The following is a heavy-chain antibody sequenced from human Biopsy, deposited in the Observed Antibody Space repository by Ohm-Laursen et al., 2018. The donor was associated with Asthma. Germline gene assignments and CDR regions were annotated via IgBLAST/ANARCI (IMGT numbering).Heavy chain of an antibody. V-gene: IGHV3-48*02. J-gene: IGHJ4*02. Sequence: LRLSCAATGFTFSSYSMNWVRQAPGKGLEWVSYIRSSSSTIYYADSVKGRFTISRDNAKNSLYLQMNSLRDEDTAVYYCARFKRGYSYGYAGVFDYWGQGTLVTVSS. CDR3: ARFKRGYSYGYAGVFDY. CDR2: IRSSSSTI. D-gene: IGHD5-18*01. CDR1: GFTFSSYS.